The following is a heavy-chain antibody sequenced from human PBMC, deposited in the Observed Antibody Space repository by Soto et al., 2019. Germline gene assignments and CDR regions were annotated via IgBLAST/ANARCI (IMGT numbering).Heavy chain of an antibody. CDR1: GFTFSNYA. CDR2: ISASGRDT. J-gene: IGHJ4*02. V-gene: IGHV3-23*01. Sequence: VSCAASGFTFSNYAMSWVRQAPGKGLEWVSGISASGRDTYYADSVKDRFTISRDNSKNTVYLQVNSLRADDTAIYYCAKGKSSGWYYFDDWGQGTPVTVSS. D-gene: IGHD6-19*01. CDR3: AKGKSSGWYYFDD.